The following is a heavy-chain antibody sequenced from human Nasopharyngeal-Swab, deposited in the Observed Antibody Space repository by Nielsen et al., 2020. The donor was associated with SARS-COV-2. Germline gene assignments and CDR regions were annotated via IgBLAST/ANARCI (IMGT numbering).Heavy chain of an antibody. D-gene: IGHD2-15*01. CDR3: AKDGVAVTRVLFGLDP. J-gene: IGHJ5*02. Sequence: VRQAPGKGLEWVAFIRYDGSNKYYADSVKGRFTISRDNSKNTLYVQMNSLRVEDTAVYYCAKDGVAVTRVLFGLDPWGQGTLVTVSS. V-gene: IGHV3-30*02. CDR2: IRYDGSNK.